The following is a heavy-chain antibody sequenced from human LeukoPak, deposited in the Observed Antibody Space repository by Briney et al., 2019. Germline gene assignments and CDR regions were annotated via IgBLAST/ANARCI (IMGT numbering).Heavy chain of an antibody. V-gene: IGHV3-15*01. CDR1: GFTFSNAW. Sequence: GGSLRLSCAASGFTFSNAWMSWVRQAPGKGLEWVGRIKSKTDGGTTDYAAPVKGRFTISRDDSKNTLYLQMNSLKTEDTAVYYCTTDWYAVTDPFTIFGSPRVGWGQGTLVTVSS. J-gene: IGHJ4*02. CDR2: IKSKTDGGTT. CDR3: TTDWYAVTDPFTIFGSPRVG. D-gene: IGHD3-3*01.